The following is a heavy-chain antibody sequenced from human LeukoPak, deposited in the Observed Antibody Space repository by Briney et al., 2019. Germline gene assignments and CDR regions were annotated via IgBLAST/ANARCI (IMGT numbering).Heavy chain of an antibody. V-gene: IGHV3-64D*09. CDR3: VKDLRSDFMGVLSRYLSY. J-gene: IGHJ4*02. CDR2: ISRNGGST. CDR1: GFTFSSFA. D-gene: IGHD2/OR15-2a*01. Sequence: PGGSLRLSCSASGFTFSSFAMHWVRQAPGKGLEYVAAISRNGGSTYYADSVKGRFTISRDNSKNTLYLQMSSLRAEDMAVYLCVKDLRSDFMGVLSRYLSYWGQGTLVTVSS.